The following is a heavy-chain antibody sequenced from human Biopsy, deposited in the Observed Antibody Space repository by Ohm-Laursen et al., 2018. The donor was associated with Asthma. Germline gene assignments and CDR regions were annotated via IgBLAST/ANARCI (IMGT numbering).Heavy chain of an antibody. CDR1: GGTFNTYV. V-gene: IGHV1-69*01. J-gene: IGHJ4*02. CDR2: TNSAFGTT. CDR3: ARKAGSCISRTCYSLDF. Sequence: GSSVRVSCKSLGGTFNTYVIGWVRQAPGQGLEWMGGTNSAFGTTTYPQKFQDRVTITADDSTSTVYMELSSLRSEDTAVYYCARKAGSCISRTCYSLDFWGQGTLVTVSS. D-gene: IGHD2-2*01.